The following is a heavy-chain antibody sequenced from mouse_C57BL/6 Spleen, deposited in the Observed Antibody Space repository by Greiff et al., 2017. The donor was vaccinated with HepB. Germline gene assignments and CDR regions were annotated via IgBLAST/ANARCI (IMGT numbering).Heavy chain of an antibody. CDR3: ARYISATTGTGAMDY. V-gene: IGHV7-3*01. D-gene: IGHD4-1*02. Sequence: EVKLVESGGGLVQPGGSLSLSCAASGFTFTDYYMSWVRQPPGKALEWLGFIRNKANGYTTEYSASVKGRFTISRDNSQSILYLQMNALRAEDSATYYCARYISATTGTGAMDYWGQGTSVTVSS. CDR1: GFTFTDYY. CDR2: IRNKANGYTT. J-gene: IGHJ4*01.